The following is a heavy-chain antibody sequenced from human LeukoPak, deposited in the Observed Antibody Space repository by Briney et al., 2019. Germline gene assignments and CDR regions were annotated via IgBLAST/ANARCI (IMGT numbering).Heavy chain of an antibody. CDR3: AKDESYGDYRFDY. V-gene: IGHV3-33*06. CDR2: IWHDEKNK. CDR1: GFTFNRYA. D-gene: IGHD4-17*01. Sequence: GRSLRLSCAASGFTFNRYAMHWVRQAPGKGLEWVAVIWHDEKNKYYTDSVKGRFTISRDNSNNTLYLQMNSLRAEDTAVYYCAKDESYGDYRFDYWGQGTLVTVSS. J-gene: IGHJ4*02.